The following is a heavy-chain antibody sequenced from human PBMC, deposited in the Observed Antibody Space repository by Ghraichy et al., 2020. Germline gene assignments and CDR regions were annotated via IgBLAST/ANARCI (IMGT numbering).Heavy chain of an antibody. CDR2: SYYSVYYSGST. J-gene: IGHJ4*02. D-gene: IGHD4-17*01. CDR3: ARAPPVTLRYYFDY. V-gene: IGHV4-59*01. Sequence: SETLSLTCTVSGGSISSYYWSWIRQRPRQGLEWIGYSYYSVYYSGSTNYNPSLKSRVTISLDTSKNPFSLKPSSVTAADTAVYYCARAPPVTLRYYFDYWGPGTLVTVSS. CDR1: GGSISSYY.